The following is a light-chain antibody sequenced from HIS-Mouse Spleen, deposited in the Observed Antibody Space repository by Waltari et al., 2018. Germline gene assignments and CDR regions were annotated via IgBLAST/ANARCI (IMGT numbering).Light chain of an antibody. V-gene: IGKV1-8*01. J-gene: IGKJ5*01. CDR1: QGISSY. Sequence: AIRMTQSPSSLSASTGDRVTITCRASQGISSYLAWYQQKPGKAPKLLIYAASTLQSGVPSRFSGSGSGTDFTLTISCLQSEDFATYYCQQYYSYTPITFSQGTRLEIK. CDR3: QQYYSYTPIT. CDR2: AAS.